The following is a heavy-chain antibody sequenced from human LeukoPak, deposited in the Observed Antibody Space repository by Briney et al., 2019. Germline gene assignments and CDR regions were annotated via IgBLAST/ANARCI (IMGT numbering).Heavy chain of an antibody. Sequence: SGTLSLTCAVSGGSISSSNWWSWVRQPPGKGLEWIGEIYHSGSTNYNPSLKSRVTISVDKSKNQSSLKLSSVTAADTAVYYCARYPHYYGSGSYPWFDPWGQGTLVTVSS. CDR2: IYHSGST. D-gene: IGHD3-10*01. J-gene: IGHJ5*02. CDR1: GGSISSSNW. CDR3: ARYPHYYGSGSYPWFDP. V-gene: IGHV4-4*02.